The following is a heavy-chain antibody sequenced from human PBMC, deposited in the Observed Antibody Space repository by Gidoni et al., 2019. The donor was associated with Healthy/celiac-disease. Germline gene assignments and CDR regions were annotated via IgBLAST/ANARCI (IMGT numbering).Heavy chain of an antibody. CDR1: GGSISSYY. V-gene: IGHV4-59*01. D-gene: IGHD1-26*01. J-gene: IGHJ4*02. Sequence: QVQLQESGPGLVKPSETLSLTCTVSGGSISSYYWSWIRQPPGKGLEWIGYIYYSGSTNYNPSLKSRVTISVDTSKNQFSLKLSSVTAADTAVYYCARDRVGVLDYWGQGTLVTVSS. CDR2: IYYSGST. CDR3: ARDRVGVLDY.